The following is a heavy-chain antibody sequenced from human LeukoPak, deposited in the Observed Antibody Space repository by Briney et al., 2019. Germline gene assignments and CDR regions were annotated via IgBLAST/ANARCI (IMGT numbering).Heavy chain of an antibody. Sequence: GGSLRLSCAASGFTFSDYYMSWVRQAPGKGLEWVSVIYSGGSTYYADSVKGRFTISRHNSKNTLYLQMNSLRAEDTAVYYCARDRSVAGNYYGMDVWGQGTTVTVSS. CDR1: GFTFSDYY. CDR2: IYSGGST. J-gene: IGHJ6*02. D-gene: IGHD6-19*01. CDR3: ARDRSVAGNYYGMDV. V-gene: IGHV3-53*04.